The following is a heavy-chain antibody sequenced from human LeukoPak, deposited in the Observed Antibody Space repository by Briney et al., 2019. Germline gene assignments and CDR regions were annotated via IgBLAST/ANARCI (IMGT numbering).Heavy chain of an antibody. CDR1: GGSISSSSYY. D-gene: IGHD3-22*01. Sequence: SETLSLTCAVSGGSISSSSYYWGWIRQPPGKGLEWIGSISYSGSTYYNPSLKSRVTISVDTSKNQFSLKLSSVTAADTAVYYCTVRSFYDSSGYYNYWGQGTLVTVSS. V-gene: IGHV4-39*07. CDR3: TVRSFYDSSGYYNY. J-gene: IGHJ4*02. CDR2: ISYSGST.